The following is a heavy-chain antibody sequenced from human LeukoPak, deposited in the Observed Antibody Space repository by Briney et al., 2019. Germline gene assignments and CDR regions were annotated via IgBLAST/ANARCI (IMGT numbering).Heavy chain of an antibody. V-gene: IGHV4-59*01. CDR2: IYYSGST. Sequence: PSETLSLTCTVSGGSISSYYWSWIRQPPGKGLEWIGYIYYSGSTNYSPSLKSRVTISLDTSKNQFSLRLSSVTAADTAVYYCASMLGSGSGTYPFDFWGQGTLVTVSS. J-gene: IGHJ4*02. D-gene: IGHD3-10*01. CDR1: GGSISSYY. CDR3: ASMLGSGSGTYPFDF.